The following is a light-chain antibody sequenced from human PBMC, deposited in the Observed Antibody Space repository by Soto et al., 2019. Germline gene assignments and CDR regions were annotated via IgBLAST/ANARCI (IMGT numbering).Light chain of an antibody. CDR3: RQYGSSPSST. CDR2: GAS. J-gene: IGKJ2*01. V-gene: IGKV3-20*01. CDR1: QSVSSSSY. Sequence: EIVLTQSPGTLSLSPGERATLSCRASQSVSSSSYLAWYQQKPGQAPRLLIYGASSRATGIPDRFSGSGSATDFTLTISRLETEDFAVYYCRQYGSSPSSTFGQGTKLEIK.